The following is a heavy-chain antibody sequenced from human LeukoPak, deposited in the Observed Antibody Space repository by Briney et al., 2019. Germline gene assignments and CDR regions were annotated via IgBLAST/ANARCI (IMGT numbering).Heavy chain of an antibody. Sequence: PSETLSLTCSVSGGSVSTHYWSWIRQPAGKGLEWIGRIHTSGTTNYNPSLKSRVTLSLDTSNNQLSLTVTSVTAADTVVYFCARDGDGGGYPDYWGQGTLVTVSS. CDR1: GGSVSTHY. J-gene: IGHJ4*02. CDR2: IHTSGTT. CDR3: ARDGDGGGYPDY. D-gene: IGHD3-22*01. V-gene: IGHV4-4*07.